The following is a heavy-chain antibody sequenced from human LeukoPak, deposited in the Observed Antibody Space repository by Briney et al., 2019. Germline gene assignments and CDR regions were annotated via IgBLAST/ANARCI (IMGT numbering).Heavy chain of an antibody. CDR3: ARALTHPDIAAAGVFDP. CDR1: GGSFSGYY. J-gene: IGHJ5*02. V-gene: IGHV4-31*11. Sequence: SETLSLTCAVYGGSFSGYYWSWIRQHPGKGLEWIGYIYYSGSTYYNPFLKSRVTISVDTSKNQFSLKLSSVTAADTAVYYCARALTHPDIAAAGVFDPWGQGTLVTVSS. CDR2: IYYSGST. D-gene: IGHD6-13*01.